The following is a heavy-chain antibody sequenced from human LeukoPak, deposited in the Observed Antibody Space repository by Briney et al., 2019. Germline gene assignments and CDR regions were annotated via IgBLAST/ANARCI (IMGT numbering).Heavy chain of an antibody. Sequence: GGSLRLSCEGSGFTFSRYNMNWFRQAPGKGLERVSSMSGRSSFIFYADSVKGRFTISRDNAKNSLFLQMNSLRAEDTAVYYCARDAQWLVPEGYYYYMDVWGKGTTVTVSS. CDR3: ARDAQWLVPEGYYYYMDV. CDR2: MSGRSSFI. J-gene: IGHJ6*03. CDR1: GFTFSRYN. D-gene: IGHD6-19*01. V-gene: IGHV3-21*06.